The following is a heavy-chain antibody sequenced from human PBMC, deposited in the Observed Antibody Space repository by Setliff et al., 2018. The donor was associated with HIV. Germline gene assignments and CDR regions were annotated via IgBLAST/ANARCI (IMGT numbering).Heavy chain of an antibody. Sequence: ETLSLTCSVSGASLQSYYWSWIRQPAGKGLQWIGRIYYVGWSKYNPSLEDRVTMSVDTSNNQFSLSLRSVTAADTAIYYCARSIHGGGSEPFDTWGQGILVTVSS. D-gene: IGHD3-10*01. CDR1: GASLQSYY. CDR2: IYYVGWS. CDR3: ARSIHGGGSEPFDT. V-gene: IGHV4-4*07. J-gene: IGHJ5*02.